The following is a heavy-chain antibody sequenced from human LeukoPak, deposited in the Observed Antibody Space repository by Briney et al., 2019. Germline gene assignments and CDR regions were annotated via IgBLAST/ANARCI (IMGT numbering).Heavy chain of an antibody. CDR3: ARYSSSWYLYDY. CDR1: VYTFTTYG. D-gene: IGHD6-13*01. Sequence: GASVKVSCKASVYTFTTYGITWVRQAPGQGLQWMGIIAYNGNTYYAENLQGRVTMTTDSSTNTAYMELRTLRSDDTAVYYCARYSSSWYLYDYWGQGTLVTVSS. J-gene: IGHJ4*02. V-gene: IGHV1-18*01. CDR2: IIAYNGNT.